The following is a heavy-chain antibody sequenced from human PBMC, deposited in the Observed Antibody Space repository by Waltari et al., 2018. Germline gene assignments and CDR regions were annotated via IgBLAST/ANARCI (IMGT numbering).Heavy chain of an antibody. CDR3: ARDTGALWMDV. Sequence: QVQLVQSGAEVKKPGASVKVSCKASGYTFTSFYMHWVRQAPGQGLQWMGIINPSGGTTIDAQNVQGRVTMTRDTSTSTVYMELSSPRSEDTAVYYCARDTGALWMDVWGQGTTVTVSS. V-gene: IGHV1-46*01. D-gene: IGHD2-21*01. J-gene: IGHJ6*02. CDR2: INPSGGTT. CDR1: GYTFTSFY.